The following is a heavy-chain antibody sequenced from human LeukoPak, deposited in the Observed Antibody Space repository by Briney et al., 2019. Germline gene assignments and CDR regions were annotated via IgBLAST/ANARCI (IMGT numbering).Heavy chain of an antibody. D-gene: IGHD2-2*01. CDR3: AKDVPSAYFDY. CDR2: VRYDETTK. J-gene: IGHJ4*02. V-gene: IGHV3-30*02. CDR1: TFSFDSYS. Sequence: PGGSLRLSCTASTFSFDSYSMNWVRQAPGKGLEWVAFVRYDETTKFYADSVKGRFTISRDNSKTTLYLQMNSLRAEDTAVYYCAKDVPSAYFDYWGQGTLVTVSS.